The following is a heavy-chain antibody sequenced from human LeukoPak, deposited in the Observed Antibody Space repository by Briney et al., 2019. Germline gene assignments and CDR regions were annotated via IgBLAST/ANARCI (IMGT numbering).Heavy chain of an antibody. D-gene: IGHD5-12*01. J-gene: IGHJ4*02. CDR1: GFTFSSDA. CDR2: ISASGGST. CDR3: AKGRGYSGYDFFDY. Sequence: GGSLRLSCAASGFTFSSDAMSWVREAPGKGLEWCSAISASGGSTFYADSVKGRFTISRDNSQNTLYLQMNSLRAEDTALYYCAKGRGYSGYDFFDYWGQGTLVTVSS. V-gene: IGHV3-23*01.